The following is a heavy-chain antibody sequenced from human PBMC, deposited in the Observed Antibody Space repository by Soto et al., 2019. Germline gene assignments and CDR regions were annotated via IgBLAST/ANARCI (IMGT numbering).Heavy chain of an antibody. J-gene: IGHJ6*03. V-gene: IGHV3-9*01. Sequence: EVQLVESGGGLVQPGRSLRLSCAASGFTFEDYGMHWVRQAPGKGLEWVSGITRNSGSIAYADSVKGRFTTSRDNSKNSLYLQMNSLRPEDTAFYYCAKDAHGSVNSFYYMDVWGKGTAVTVSS. CDR2: ITRNSGSI. CDR3: AKDAHGSVNSFYYMDV. D-gene: IGHD3-10*01. CDR1: GFTFEDYG.